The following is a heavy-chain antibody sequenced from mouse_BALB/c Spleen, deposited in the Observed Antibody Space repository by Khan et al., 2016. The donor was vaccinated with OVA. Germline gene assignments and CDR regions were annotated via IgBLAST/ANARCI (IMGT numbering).Heavy chain of an antibody. D-gene: IGHD2-14*01. CDR3: VRDGADHRNDGWFAY. J-gene: IGHJ3*01. CDR2: INPSNDYT. Sequence: VQLQQSGAELARPGASVKMSCKASDYTFTSYTIHWIKKRPGQGLEWIGYINPSNDYTNYNQKFKDKATLTTDKSSTTAYLRLSSLTSYDSAVYNCVRDGADHRNDGWFAYWGQGTLVTVSA. V-gene: IGHV1-4*01. CDR1: DYTFTSYT.